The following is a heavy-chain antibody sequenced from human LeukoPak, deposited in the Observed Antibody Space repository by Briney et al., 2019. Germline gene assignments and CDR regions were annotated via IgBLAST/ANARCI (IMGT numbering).Heavy chain of an antibody. CDR1: GFTFSSYW. J-gene: IGHJ4*02. D-gene: IGHD5-18*01. CDR2: IKKDGSEK. V-gene: IGHV3-7*01. Sequence: GGSLRLSCAASGFTFSSYWMSGVRQAPGKGLEGVVNIKKDGSEKYYVDSVKGRFTISRDNAKTSLYLQMNSLRAEDTAVYYCARDLSGVAGYTYGRGIDYWGQGTLVTVSS. CDR3: ARDLSGVAGYTYGRGIDY.